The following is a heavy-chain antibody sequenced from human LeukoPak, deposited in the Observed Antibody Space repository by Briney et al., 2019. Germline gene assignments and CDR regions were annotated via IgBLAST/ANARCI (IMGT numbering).Heavy chain of an antibody. CDR2: INQDGSEN. V-gene: IGHV3-7*01. Sequence: PGGSLRLSCAGSGFTFSKFWMTWVRQAPGKGLEWVGRINQDGSENYCVDSMKGRFTISRDNAKNSLYLQMNSLRVEDTAVYYCARSYYYDDSGYRHFDSWGQGTLVTVSS. CDR3: ARSYYYDDSGYRHFDS. CDR1: GFTFSKFW. J-gene: IGHJ4*02. D-gene: IGHD3-22*01.